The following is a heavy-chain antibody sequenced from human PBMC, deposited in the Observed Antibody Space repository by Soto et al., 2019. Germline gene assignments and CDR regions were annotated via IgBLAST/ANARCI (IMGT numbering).Heavy chain of an antibody. CDR1: GHSLSSGGYY. D-gene: IGHD6-19*01. CDR2: IYFTGTT. J-gene: IGHJ4*02. Sequence: SETLSLTCTVSGHSLSSGGYYWSWIRQHPGKGLEWVGYIYFTGTTLYNPSLKSRLAISVDTSKNQFYLKLTSVTAADTAVYYCARDWGSSGWPNWGQGVLVTVSS. V-gene: IGHV4-31*03. CDR3: ARDWGSSGWPN.